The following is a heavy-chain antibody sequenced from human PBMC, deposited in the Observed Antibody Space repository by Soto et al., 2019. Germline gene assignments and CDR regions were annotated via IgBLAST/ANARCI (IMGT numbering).Heavy chain of an antibody. CDR1: GCSFSSYA. Sequence: ASVKVSCEASGCSFSSYAISWVRQAPGQGLEWMGGIIPIFGTANYAQKFQGRVTITADESTSTAYMELSSLRSEDTAVYYCARDSEDIVVVVVATPYYYYYGMDVWGQGTTVTVSS. J-gene: IGHJ6*02. D-gene: IGHD2-15*01. CDR3: ARDSEDIVVVVVATPYYYYYGMDV. V-gene: IGHV1-69*13. CDR2: IIPIFGTA.